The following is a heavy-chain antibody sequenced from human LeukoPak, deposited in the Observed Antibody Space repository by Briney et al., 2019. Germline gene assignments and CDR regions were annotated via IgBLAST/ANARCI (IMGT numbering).Heavy chain of an antibody. Sequence: SVKVSCKASGGTFSSYAISWVRQAPGQGLEWMRGIIPIFGTANYAQKFQGRVTITADESTSTAYMELSSLRSEDTAVYYCARLAEARSYLDAFDIWGQGTMVTVSS. D-gene: IGHD1-26*01. CDR2: IIPIFGTA. V-gene: IGHV1-69*13. CDR1: GGTFSSYA. CDR3: ARLAEARSYLDAFDI. J-gene: IGHJ3*02.